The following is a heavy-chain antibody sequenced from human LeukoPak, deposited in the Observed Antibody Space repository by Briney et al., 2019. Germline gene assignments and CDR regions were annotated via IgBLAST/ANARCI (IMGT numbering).Heavy chain of an antibody. J-gene: IGHJ3*02. V-gene: IGHV1-2*02. CDR2: INPNSGGT. Sequence: ASVKVSCKASGYTFTGYYMHWVRQAPGQGLEWMGWINPNSGGTNYAQKFQGRVTMTRDTSISTAYMELSRLRSDDTAVYYCARPSGNRWELNKNTESYAFDIWGQGTMVTVSS. CDR3: ARPSGNRWELNKNTESYAFDI. D-gene: IGHD1-26*01. CDR1: GYTFTGYY.